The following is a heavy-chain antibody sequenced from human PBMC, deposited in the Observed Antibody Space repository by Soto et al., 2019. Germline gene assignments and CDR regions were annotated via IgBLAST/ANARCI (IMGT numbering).Heavy chain of an antibody. CDR2: INPSGGRT. J-gene: IGHJ6*02. Sequence: ASVKVSCKASGYTFTIYYMHWVRQAPGQGLEWMGIINPSGGRTSYAQKFQGRVTMTRDTSTSTVYMELRSLRSEDTAGYYCARESGYCSGGSCYGRNYYYGMDVWAQGTTVTVSS. CDR3: ARESGYCSGGSCYGRNYYYGMDV. V-gene: IGHV1-46*01. CDR1: GYTFTIYY. D-gene: IGHD2-15*01.